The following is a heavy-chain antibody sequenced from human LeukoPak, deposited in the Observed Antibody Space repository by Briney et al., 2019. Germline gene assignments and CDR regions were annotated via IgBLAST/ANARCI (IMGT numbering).Heavy chain of an antibody. J-gene: IGHJ4*02. Sequence: GGSLRLSCAASGFTFSSYGMHWVRQAPGKGLEWVAFIRYDGSNKYYADSVKGRFTISRDNSENTLYLQMNSLRAEDTAVYYCAKVGTSSGWYYFDYWGQGTLVTVSS. D-gene: IGHD6-19*01. CDR2: IRYDGSNK. V-gene: IGHV3-30*02. CDR1: GFTFSSYG. CDR3: AKVGTSSGWYYFDY.